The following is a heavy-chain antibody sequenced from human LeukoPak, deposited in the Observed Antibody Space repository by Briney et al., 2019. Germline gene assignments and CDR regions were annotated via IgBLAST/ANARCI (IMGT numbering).Heavy chain of an antibody. CDR2: ASGSGGST. J-gene: IGHJ4*02. V-gene: IGHV3-23*01. CDR1: GFTSSSSW. Sequence: GGSLRLSCVVSGFTSSSSWMSWVRQAPGKGLEWVSSASGSGGSTYYADSVKGRFTISRDNSKNTLYLQMNSLRAEDTAVYYCAKDLGSVVTPPSLDYWGQGTLVTVSS. CDR3: AKDLGSVVTPPSLDY. D-gene: IGHD4-23*01.